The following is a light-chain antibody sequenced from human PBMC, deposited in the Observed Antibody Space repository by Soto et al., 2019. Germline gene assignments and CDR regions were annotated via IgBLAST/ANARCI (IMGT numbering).Light chain of an antibody. CDR3: QQYVNSTLT. Sequence: DIVLTQSPCTLSVSPGERVTLSCRASESLSTTYLAWYQQKPGQAPRLLIYGASYRASGIPDRFSGSGSGADFTLTISRLEPEDFAVYHCQQYVNSTLTFGQGTRLEIK. CDR2: GAS. V-gene: IGKV3-20*01. CDR1: ESLSTTY. J-gene: IGKJ5*01.